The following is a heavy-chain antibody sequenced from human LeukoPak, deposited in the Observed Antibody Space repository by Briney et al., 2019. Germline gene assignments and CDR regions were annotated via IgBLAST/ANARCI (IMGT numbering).Heavy chain of an antibody. D-gene: IGHD1-1*01. CDR2: INPSGGST. J-gene: IGHJ2*01. CDR1: GYILSSYY. V-gene: IGHV1-46*01. CDR3: AKPPVRTTWYFDL. Sequence: ASVKVSCKASGYILSSYYMHWVRQAPGQGLEWMGIINPSGGSTDYAQKFQGRVTMTRDKSTSTVYMELNSLRAEDTAVYYCAKPPVRTTWYFDLWGRGTLVTVSS.